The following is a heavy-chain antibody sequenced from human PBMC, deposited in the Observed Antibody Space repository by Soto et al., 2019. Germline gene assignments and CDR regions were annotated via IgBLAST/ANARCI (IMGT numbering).Heavy chain of an antibody. CDR2: ISGSGSTI. V-gene: IGHV3-48*03. D-gene: IGHD2-8*01. J-gene: IGHJ1*01. CDR1: GFTFSSHE. Sequence: GGSLRLSXEATGFTFSSHEMNWIRQTPGKRLEWIAKISGSGSTINYADSVKGRFTISRDNVQRTLHLQMDSMRVEDTGVYYCARGGVYWGRGTLVTVSS. CDR3: ARGGVY.